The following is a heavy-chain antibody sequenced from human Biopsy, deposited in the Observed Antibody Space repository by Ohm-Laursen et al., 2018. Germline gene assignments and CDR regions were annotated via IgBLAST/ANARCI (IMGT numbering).Heavy chain of an antibody. V-gene: IGHV4-4*09. Sequence: PGTLSLTCTVSGVSITAYYWSWIRQPPGKGLECIGNIHHSGSTNYNPSLKSRLTISVDTSKNQFSLKLSPVTAADTAVYYCARMDCSGGSCHYYSYGMDVWGQGTTVTVSS. J-gene: IGHJ6*02. CDR2: IHHSGST. CDR1: GVSITAYY. CDR3: ARMDCSGGSCHYYSYGMDV. D-gene: IGHD2-15*01.